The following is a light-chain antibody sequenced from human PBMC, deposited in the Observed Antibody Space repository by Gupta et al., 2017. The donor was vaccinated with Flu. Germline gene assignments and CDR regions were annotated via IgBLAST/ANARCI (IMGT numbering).Light chain of an antibody. V-gene: IGLV2-14*03. J-gene: IGLJ2*01. CDR3: SSYTSSTSLVV. CDR2: DVN. Sequence: SSYVGGYKYVSWYQQHPGKAHKLVIYDVNRRPAGVSHRFSGSKSGNTASLTISGLQAEDEAEYYCSSYTSSTSLVVFGGGTRLTVL. CDR1: SSYVGGYKY.